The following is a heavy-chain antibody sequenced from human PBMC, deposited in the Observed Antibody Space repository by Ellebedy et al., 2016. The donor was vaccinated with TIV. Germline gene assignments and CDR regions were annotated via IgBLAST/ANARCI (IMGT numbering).Heavy chain of an antibody. D-gene: IGHD4-17*01. J-gene: IGHJ5*01. Sequence: GESLKISCAASGFNFRSYWMTWVRQAPGKGLEWVAKIRQEGDEIYYVESVKGRFTISRDNAKNSLFLQMNSLRVEDTAVYYCARRASYGDYAVQINNWFDSWGQGTLVTVSS. CDR2: IRQEGDEI. CDR1: GFNFRSYW. CDR3: ARRASYGDYAVQINNWFDS. V-gene: IGHV3-7*01.